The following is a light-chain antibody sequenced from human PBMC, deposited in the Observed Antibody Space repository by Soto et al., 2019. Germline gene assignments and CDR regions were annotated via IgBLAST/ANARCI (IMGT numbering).Light chain of an antibody. Sequence: ELVLTQSPGTLSLSPGERATLSFRASQSVSSSYLAWYQHKPGQAPRLLIYGASSSATGIPARFSGSGSGTDFTLTSSRLEPEDDAVYYCQQYGSSPPYTFGQGTKLESK. V-gene: IGKV3-20*01. J-gene: IGKJ2*01. CDR3: QQYGSSPPYT. CDR2: GAS. CDR1: QSVSSSY.